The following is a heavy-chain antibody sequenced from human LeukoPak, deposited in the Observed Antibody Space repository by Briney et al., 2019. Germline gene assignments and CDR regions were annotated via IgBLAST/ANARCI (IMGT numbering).Heavy chain of an antibody. CDR1: GFTFSSYA. CDR3: ARGMVDYNILTAYGN. V-gene: IGHV3-23*01. J-gene: IGHJ4*02. Sequence: RTGGSLRLSCAASGFTFSSYAMGWVRQAPGRGLEWVSAISGSGSSTYCADSVKGRFTISRDNSKNTLYLQMNSLRAEDTAVYYCARGMVDYNILTAYGNWGQGTLVTVSS. D-gene: IGHD3-9*01. CDR2: ISGSGSST.